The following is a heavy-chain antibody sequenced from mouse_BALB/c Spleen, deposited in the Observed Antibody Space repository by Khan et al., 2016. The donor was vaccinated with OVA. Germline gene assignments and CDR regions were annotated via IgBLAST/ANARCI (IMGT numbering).Heavy chain of an antibody. CDR3: ARKGLFCIFAY. CDR2: IDPSTSYT. Sequence: QVQLKQSGAEVAKPGASVKMSCKASGYTFTAYWIHWVKQRPGQGLEWIGYIDPSTSYTEYTQKVKDKATLTTDKSCSTAYMQLSSLTSEDSAVYYAARKGLFCIFAYWGQGTMVTVSA. CDR1: GYTFTAYW. V-gene: IGHV1-7*01. J-gene: IGHJ3*01. D-gene: IGHD1-1*02.